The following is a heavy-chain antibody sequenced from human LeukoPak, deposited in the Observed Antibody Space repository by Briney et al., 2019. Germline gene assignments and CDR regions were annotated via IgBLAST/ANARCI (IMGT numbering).Heavy chain of an antibody. Sequence: SETLSLSCTVSGGSISSYYWSWIRQPPGKGLEWSGYISDGGSTNYNPSLKSRVTISVDTSKSQFSLKLSSVTAADTAVYYCARHLGGSGWYGGGFFAYWGQGTLVTVSS. D-gene: IGHD6-19*01. CDR3: ARHLGGSGWYGGGFFAY. J-gene: IGHJ4*02. V-gene: IGHV4-59*08. CDR1: GGSISSYY. CDR2: ISDGGST.